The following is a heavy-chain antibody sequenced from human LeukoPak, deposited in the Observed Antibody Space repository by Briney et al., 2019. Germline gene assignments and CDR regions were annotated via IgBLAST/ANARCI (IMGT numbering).Heavy chain of an antibody. J-gene: IGHJ4*02. CDR1: GYTFTSYA. CDR2: INPNSGGT. D-gene: IGHD6-13*01. V-gene: IGHV1-2*02. Sequence: ASVKVSCKASGYTFTSYAMNWVRQSPGQGLEWMGWINPNSGGTNYAQRFQGRVTMTRDTSISTAYMELSRLRSDDTAVYYCARENIAAADLDYWGQGTLVTVSS. CDR3: ARENIAAADLDY.